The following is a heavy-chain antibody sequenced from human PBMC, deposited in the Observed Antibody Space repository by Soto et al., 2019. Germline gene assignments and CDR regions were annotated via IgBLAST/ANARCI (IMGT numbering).Heavy chain of an antibody. CDR2: ISYDGSNK. CDR1: GFTFSSYA. V-gene: IGHV3-30-3*01. CDR3: ARELESSTWFGELLRYYYYGMDV. J-gene: IGHJ6*02. Sequence: GGSLRLSCAASGFTFSSYAMHWVRQAPGKGLEWVAVISYDGSNKYYADSVKGRFTISRDNSKNTLYLQMNSLRAEETAVYYCARELESSTWFGELLRYYYYGMDVWGQGTTVTVSS. D-gene: IGHD3-10*01.